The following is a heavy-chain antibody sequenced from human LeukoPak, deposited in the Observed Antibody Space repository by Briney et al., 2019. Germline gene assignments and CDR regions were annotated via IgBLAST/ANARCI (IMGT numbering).Heavy chain of an antibody. J-gene: IGHJ4*02. Sequence: ASEILSLTCTVSGGSISSYYWSWIRQPPGKGLEWIGRIYTSGRTNYEPSLKSRVTMSVDTSKNQFSLKLSSVTAADTAVYYCARESRGGWRVADYWGQGTLVTVYS. CDR3: ARESRGGWRVADY. CDR1: GGSISSYY. CDR2: IYTSGRT. V-gene: IGHV4-4*07. D-gene: IGHD6-19*01.